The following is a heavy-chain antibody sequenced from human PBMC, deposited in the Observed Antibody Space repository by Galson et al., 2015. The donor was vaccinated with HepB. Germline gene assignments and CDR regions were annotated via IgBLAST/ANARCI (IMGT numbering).Heavy chain of an antibody. Sequence: SLRLSCAASGFTFSSYGMHWVRQAPGKGLEWVAVISYDGSNKYYADSVKGRFTISRDNSKNTLYLQMNSLRAEDTAVYYCAKEASSIVLMVYALDYWGQGTLVTVSS. CDR1: GFTFSSYG. J-gene: IGHJ4*02. V-gene: IGHV3-30*18. D-gene: IGHD2-8*01. CDR2: ISYDGSNK. CDR3: AKEASSIVLMVYALDY.